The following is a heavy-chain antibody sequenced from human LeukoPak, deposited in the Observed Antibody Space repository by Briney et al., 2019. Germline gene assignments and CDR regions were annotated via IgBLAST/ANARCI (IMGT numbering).Heavy chain of an antibody. J-gene: IGHJ4*02. CDR3: AGAPYSTGRGYYFDY. CDR2: INHDGSST. V-gene: IGHV3-74*01. D-gene: IGHD2-8*02. Sequence: GGSLRLSCVASGFTFSYYWMHWVRQAAGKGLVWVSRINHDGSSTTYADSVKGRFTISRDNAKNTLYLQMNSLRAEDTAVYYCAGAPYSTGRGYYFDYWGQGTLVTVSS. CDR1: GFTFSYYW.